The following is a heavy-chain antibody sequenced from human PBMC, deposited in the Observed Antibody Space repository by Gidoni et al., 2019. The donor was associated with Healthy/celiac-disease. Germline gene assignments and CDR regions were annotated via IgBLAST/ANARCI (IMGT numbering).Heavy chain of an antibody. CDR2: ISDDGSNK. V-gene: IGHV3-30-3*01. CDR3: ARDRNSSGWYRGRFGY. CDR1: GFTFRSYA. D-gene: IGHD6-19*01. J-gene: IGHJ4*02. Sequence: QVQLVESGGGVVQPGRSLRLSCAASGFTFRSYAMHWVRQAPGKGLEWVAVISDDGSNKYYADSVKGRFTSSRDNSKNTLYLQMNSRRAEDTAVYYCARDRNSSGWYRGRFGYWGQGTLVTVSS.